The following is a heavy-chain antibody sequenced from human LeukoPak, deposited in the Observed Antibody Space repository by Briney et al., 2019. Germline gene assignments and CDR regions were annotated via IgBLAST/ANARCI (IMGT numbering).Heavy chain of an antibody. CDR2: ISGSGGGT. Sequence: GGSLRLSCAACGFTFSSYAMSWVRQAPGKGLEWVSAISGSGGGTYYANSVKGRFTISRDNSRDTLYLQMNSLRAEDTALYFCAKTPDYYGSGSSSYIDCWGQGTLVSVSS. V-gene: IGHV3-23*01. CDR1: GFTFSSYA. CDR3: AKTPDYYGSGSSSYIDC. D-gene: IGHD3-10*01. J-gene: IGHJ4*02.